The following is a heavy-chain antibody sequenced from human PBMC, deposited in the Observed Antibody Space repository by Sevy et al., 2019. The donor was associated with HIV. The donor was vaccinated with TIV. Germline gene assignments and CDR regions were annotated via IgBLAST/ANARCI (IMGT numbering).Heavy chain of an antibody. V-gene: IGHV3-33*01. D-gene: IGHD5-18*01. CDR1: GFTFSSYG. CDR2: TWYDGSTK. Sequence: GGSLRLSCAASGFTFSSYGMHWVRRAPGKGLEWVALTWYDGSTKFYADSVKGRFTISRDNSKNILSLQMNSLRADDRAVYYCARVRSIYVDTTHYYAMDVWGQRTTVTVSS. CDR3: ARVRSIYVDTTHYYAMDV. J-gene: IGHJ6*02.